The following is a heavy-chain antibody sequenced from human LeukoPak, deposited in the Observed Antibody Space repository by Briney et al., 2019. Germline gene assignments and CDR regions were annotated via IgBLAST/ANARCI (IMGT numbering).Heavy chain of an antibody. V-gene: IGHV3-15*01. J-gene: IGHJ4*02. CDR3: TTGLRAADTN. D-gene: IGHD6-13*01. Sequence: TGGSLRLSGAAPGFTLSNTWMSWVRQAPGKGLEWVGRIKSKTDGGTTDYAAPVKGRFTISRDDSKNTLYLQMNSLKTEDTAVYYCTTGLRAADTNWGLGTLVTVSS. CDR1: GFTLSNTW. CDR2: IKSKTDGGTT.